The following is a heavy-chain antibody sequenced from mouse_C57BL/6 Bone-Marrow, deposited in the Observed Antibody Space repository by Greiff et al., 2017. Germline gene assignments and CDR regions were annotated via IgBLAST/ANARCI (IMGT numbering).Heavy chain of an antibody. V-gene: IGHV1-55*01. J-gene: IGHJ1*03. D-gene: IGHD2-5*01. CDR1: GYTFTSYW. Sequence: QVQLQQSGAELVKPGASVKMSCKASGYTFTSYWITWVKQRPGQGLEWIGDIYPGSGSTNYNEKFKSKATLTVDTSSSTAYMPLSSLTSEDSAFYYCARPYYSNYWYFDVWGTGTTVTVSS. CDR2: IYPGSGST. CDR3: ARPYYSNYWYFDV.